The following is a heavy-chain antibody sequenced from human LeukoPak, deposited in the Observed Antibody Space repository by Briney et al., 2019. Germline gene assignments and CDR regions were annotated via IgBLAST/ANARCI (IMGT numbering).Heavy chain of an antibody. D-gene: IGHD5-24*01. CDR3: ARTNWEMATNPGYYYYYMDV. J-gene: IGHJ6*03. CDR2: IYYSGSA. Sequence: PSQTLSLTCTVSGGSISSGSYYWSWIRQPAGKGLEWIGYIYYSGSANYNPSLKSRVTISVDTSRNQFSLKLSSVTAADTAVYYCARTNWEMATNPGYYYYYMDVWGKGTTVTVSS. V-gene: IGHV4-61*10. CDR1: GGSISSGSYY.